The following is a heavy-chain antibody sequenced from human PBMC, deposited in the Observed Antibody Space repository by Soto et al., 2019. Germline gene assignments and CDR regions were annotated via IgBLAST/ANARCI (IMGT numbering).Heavy chain of an antibody. CDR3: ARVGDSGYDPYYFDY. D-gene: IGHD5-12*01. CDR1: GGTFSSYA. CDR2: IIPIFGTA. J-gene: IGHJ4*02. V-gene: IGHV1-69*06. Sequence: SVKVSFKASGGTFSSYAISWLRQAPGQGLEWMGGIIPIFGTANYAQKFQGRVTITADKSTSTAYMELSSLRSEDTAVYYCARVGDSGYDPYYFDYWGQGTLVTVSS.